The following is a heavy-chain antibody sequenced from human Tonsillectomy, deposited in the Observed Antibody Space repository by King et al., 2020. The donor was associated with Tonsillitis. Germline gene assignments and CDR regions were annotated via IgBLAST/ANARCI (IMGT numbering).Heavy chain of an antibody. V-gene: IGHV4-61*01. J-gene: IGHJ4*02. CDR3: ARDVRGVTYFDY. CDR1: GGSVSSGSYY. CDR2: IYYSGST. Sequence: VQLQESGPGLVKPSETLSLTCTVSGGSVSSGSYYWSWIRQPPGKGLEWIGYIYYSGSTNYNPSLKSRVTISVDTSKNQFSLKLNSETAADTAVYYCARDVRGVTYFDYWGQGTLVTVSS. D-gene: IGHD3-10*01.